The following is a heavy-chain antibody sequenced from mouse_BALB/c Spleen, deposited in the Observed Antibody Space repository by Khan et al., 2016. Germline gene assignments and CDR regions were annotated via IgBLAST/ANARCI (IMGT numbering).Heavy chain of an antibody. CDR2: INTHTGVP. J-gene: IGHJ4*01. Sequence: QIQLVQSGPELKKPGETVRISCKASGYTFTTAGVQWVQKMPGKGLKWIGWINTHTGVPKYAEDFKGRFAFSLETSASTAYLQISNLKNEDTAMYFCARGYGYIYARDFWGQGTSVTVSS. V-gene: IGHV9-4*02. D-gene: IGHD2-2*01. CDR3: ARGYGYIYARDF. CDR1: GYTFTTAG.